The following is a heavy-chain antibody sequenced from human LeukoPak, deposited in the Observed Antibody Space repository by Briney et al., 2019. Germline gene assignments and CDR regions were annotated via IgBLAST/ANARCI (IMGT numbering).Heavy chain of an antibody. Sequence: GGSLRLSCAASGFTFSSYWMSWVRQAPGKGLEWVANIKQDGSEKYYVDSVKGRFTISRDNAKNSLYLQMNSLRAEDTALYYCATVLRFLEWPFWGQGTMVTVSS. CDR1: GFTFSSYW. J-gene: IGHJ3*01. V-gene: IGHV3-7*03. CDR2: IKQDGSEK. D-gene: IGHD3-3*01. CDR3: ATVLRFLEWPF.